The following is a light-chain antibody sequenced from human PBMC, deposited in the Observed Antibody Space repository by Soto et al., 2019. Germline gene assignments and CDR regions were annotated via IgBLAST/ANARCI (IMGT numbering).Light chain of an antibody. CDR3: QQLNSYPLT. V-gene: IGKV1-9*01. CDR1: QDITSY. J-gene: IGKJ4*01. Sequence: IQFTQSPSSLSASVGESVTITCRASQDITSYLAWYQQKPGKAPNLLIYGASTLQNGVPSRVSGSGSGTDFTLTISSLQPEDFATYYCQQLNSYPLTFGGGTKVDIK. CDR2: GAS.